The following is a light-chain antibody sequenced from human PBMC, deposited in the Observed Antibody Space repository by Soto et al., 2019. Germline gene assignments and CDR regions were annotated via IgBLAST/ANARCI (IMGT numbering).Light chain of an antibody. CDR2: KTS. CDR3: QYYDNYSWT. J-gene: IGKJ1*01. Sequence: DIQLTQSPSTLSASVGDRVTITCRASQSIGVWLTWYQQKPGKATNFLIYKTSTLESGVPSRFSGSGSGTEFTLTISSLQPDDFANYHCQYYDNYSWTFGQGTKVEIK. CDR1: QSIGVW. V-gene: IGKV1-5*03.